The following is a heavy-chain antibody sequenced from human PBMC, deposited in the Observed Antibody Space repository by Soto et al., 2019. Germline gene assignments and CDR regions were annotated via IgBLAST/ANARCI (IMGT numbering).Heavy chain of an antibody. CDR2: IFSDNER. J-gene: IGHJ5*02. CDR1: GFSLTTGKMG. V-gene: IGHV2-26*01. Sequence: ESGPTLVNPPETLTLTCTVSGFSLTTGKMGVSWIRQPPGKALEWLAHIFSDNERSYSTSLQGRLTISKDTSGSQVVLSMTNVDPVDTATYYCAHRRAFYSDPDAYGLWFDPWGQGTLVTVSS. CDR3: AHRRAFYSDPDAYGLWFDP. D-gene: IGHD3-16*01.